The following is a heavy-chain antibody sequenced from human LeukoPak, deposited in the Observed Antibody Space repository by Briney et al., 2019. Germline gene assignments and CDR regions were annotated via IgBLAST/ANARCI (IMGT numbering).Heavy chain of an antibody. Sequence: GGSLRLSCTASGFTFGDYAMSWVRQAPGKGLEWVGFIRSKAYGGTTEYAASVKGRFTISRDDSKSIAYLQMNSLKTEDTAVYYCTRVLEWFGEFPPDHWGQGTLVTVSS. J-gene: IGHJ5*02. CDR2: IRSKAYGGTT. D-gene: IGHD3-10*01. V-gene: IGHV3-49*04. CDR1: GFTFGDYA. CDR3: TRVLEWFGEFPPDH.